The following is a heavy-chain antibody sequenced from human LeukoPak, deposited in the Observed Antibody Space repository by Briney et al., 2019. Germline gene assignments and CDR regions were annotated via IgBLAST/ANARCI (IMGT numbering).Heavy chain of an antibody. CDR1: GGSISSSSYY. CDR2: IYYSGST. D-gene: IGHD3-10*01. Sequence: KTSETLSLTCTVSGGSISSSSYYWGWIRQPPGKGLEWIGSIYYSGSTYYNPSLKSRVTISVDTSKNQFSLKLSSVTAADTAVYYCARGGGSGSPNYYYYYMDVWGKGTTVTISS. V-gene: IGHV4-39*01. J-gene: IGHJ6*03. CDR3: ARGGGSGSPNYYYYYMDV.